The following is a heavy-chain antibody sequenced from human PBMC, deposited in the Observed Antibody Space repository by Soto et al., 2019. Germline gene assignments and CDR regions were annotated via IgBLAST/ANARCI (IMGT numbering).Heavy chain of an antibody. V-gene: IGHV1-24*01. CDR1: GYTLTELA. CDR3: AIIRFLQWDTWFDP. Sequence: ASVKVSCKVSGYTLTELAMHWVRQAPGKGLEWMGGFDPEDGKSIYSQNFQGRVTLTEDTSTDTAYMELNSLRSEDTAVYYCAIIRFLQWDTWFDPRGQGTLVTVSS. D-gene: IGHD3-3*01. CDR2: FDPEDGKS. J-gene: IGHJ5*02.